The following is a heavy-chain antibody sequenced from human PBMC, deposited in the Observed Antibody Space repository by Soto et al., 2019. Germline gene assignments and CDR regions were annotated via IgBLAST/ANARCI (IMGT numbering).Heavy chain of an antibody. Sequence: QVQLQESGPGLVKPSETLSLTCDVSGDSISSPTWWTWVRQPPGKGLEWIGEVYHSGSTNYNSSLKSPVTISVDKSKNQFSLRLTSVTAADTAVYYCATRAPIDGDPYWGQGTLVTVSS. D-gene: IGHD4-17*01. V-gene: IGHV4-4*02. CDR3: ATRAPIDGDPY. J-gene: IGHJ4*02. CDR2: VYHSGST. CDR1: GDSISSPTW.